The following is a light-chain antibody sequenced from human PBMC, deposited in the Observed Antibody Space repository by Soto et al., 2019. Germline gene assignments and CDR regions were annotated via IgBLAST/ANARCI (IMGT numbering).Light chain of an antibody. CDR3: QQRHHWLRT. CDR1: QSVSWY. Sequence: EIVLTQSPATLSLSPGERATLSCRASQSVSWYLAWYQQKPGQAPRLLIYDASKRAAGIPARFSGSGSETDFSLSNGSLDPEYFAVYYCQQRHHWLRTFGQGTKVEIK. CDR2: DAS. J-gene: IGKJ2*01. V-gene: IGKV3-11*01.